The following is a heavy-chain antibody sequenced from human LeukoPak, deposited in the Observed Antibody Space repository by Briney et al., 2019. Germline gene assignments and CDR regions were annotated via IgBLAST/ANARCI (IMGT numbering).Heavy chain of an antibody. J-gene: IGHJ4*02. CDR1: GYTFTSYG. D-gene: IGHD3-10*01. Sequence: ASVKVSCKASGYTFTSYGISWVRQAPGQGLEWMGWISAYNGDTNYAQKLQGRVTLTTETSTSTAYMELRSLRSDDTAVYYCARDGSGVWFDYWGQGTLVTVSS. V-gene: IGHV1-18*01. CDR2: ISAYNGDT. CDR3: ARDGSGVWFDY.